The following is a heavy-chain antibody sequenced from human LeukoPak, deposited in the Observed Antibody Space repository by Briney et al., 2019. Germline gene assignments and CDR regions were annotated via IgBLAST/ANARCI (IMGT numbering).Heavy chain of an antibody. V-gene: IGHV3-30*04. J-gene: IGHJ4*02. CDR3: ARDSAYYYDSSGYWEYYFDY. D-gene: IGHD3-22*01. CDR1: GFTFSSYA. Sequence: PGGSLRLSCAASGFTFSSYAMHWVRQAPGKGLEWVAVISYDGSNKYYADSVKGRFIISRDNSKNTLYLQMNSLRAEDTAVYYCARDSAYYYDSSGYWEYYFDYWGQGTLVTVSS. CDR2: ISYDGSNK.